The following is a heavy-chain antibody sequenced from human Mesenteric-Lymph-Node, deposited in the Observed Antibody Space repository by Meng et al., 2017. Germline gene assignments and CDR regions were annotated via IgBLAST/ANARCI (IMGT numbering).Heavy chain of an antibody. Sequence: ASVKVSCKASGYTLSNYYLHWVRQAPGQGLEWMGVSNPSGGGTNYAQKFQGRVTMTRDTSTSTVYMELSSLRSEDTAVYYCARGPYSYGFLDYWGQGTLVTVSS. CDR1: GYTLSNYY. J-gene: IGHJ4*02. D-gene: IGHD5-18*01. V-gene: IGHV1-46*01. CDR2: SNPSGGGT. CDR3: ARGPYSYGFLDY.